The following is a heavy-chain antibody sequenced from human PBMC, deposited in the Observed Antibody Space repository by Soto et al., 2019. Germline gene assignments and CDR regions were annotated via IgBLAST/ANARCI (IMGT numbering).Heavy chain of an antibody. CDR2: ISYDGSND. CDR3: ARKLSNCGGDCYYIDY. J-gene: IGHJ4*02. V-gene: IGHV3-30*03. CDR1: GFTFSSYG. Sequence: QVQLVESGGGVVQPGRSLRLSCAASGFTFSSYGMHWVRQAPGKGLEWGAVISYDGSNDYYADSLKGLFTISRDNSKSSRYLQMNSLRAEDTAVYSCARKLSNCGGDCYYIDYWGQGTLVSVSS. D-gene: IGHD2-21*02.